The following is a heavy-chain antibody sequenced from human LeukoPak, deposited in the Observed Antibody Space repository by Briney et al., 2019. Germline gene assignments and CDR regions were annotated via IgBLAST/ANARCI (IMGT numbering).Heavy chain of an antibody. CDR2: IKQDGSEK. D-gene: IGHD3-10*01. CDR3: ARTSITMVRGVTPFDP. J-gene: IGHJ5*02. CDR1: GFTFSSYW. V-gene: IGHV3-7*01. Sequence: GGSLRLSCAASGFTFSSYWMSWVRQAPGKGLEWVANIKQDGSEKYYVDSVKGRFTISRDNAKNSLYLQMNSLRAEDTAVYYCARTSITMVRGVTPFDPWGQGTLVTVSS.